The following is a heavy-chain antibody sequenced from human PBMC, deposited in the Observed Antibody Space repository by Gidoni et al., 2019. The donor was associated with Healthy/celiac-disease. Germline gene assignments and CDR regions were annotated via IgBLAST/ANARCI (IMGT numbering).Heavy chain of an antibody. CDR3: ARQGGWDFRRNYYYYGMDV. V-gene: IGHV4-39*01. D-gene: IGHD6-19*01. CDR1: GGSISSSSYY. Sequence: QLQLQESGPGLVKPSETLSLTCTVSGGSISSSSYYWGWIRQPPGKGLEWIGSIYYSGSTYYNPSLKSRVTISVDTSKNQFSLKLSSVTAADTAVYYCARQGGWDFRRNYYYYGMDVWGQGTTVTVSS. CDR2: IYYSGST. J-gene: IGHJ6*02.